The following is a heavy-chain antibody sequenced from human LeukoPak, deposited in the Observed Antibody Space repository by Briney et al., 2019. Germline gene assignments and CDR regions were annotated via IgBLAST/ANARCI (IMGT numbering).Heavy chain of an antibody. Sequence: SETLSLTCTVSGGSISSYYWSWIRQPPGKGLEWIGYIYYSGTTNYNPSLKSRVTISVDTSKNQFSLKLSSMTAADTAVYYCARGVYIAAAQYGYWGQGTLVTVSS. D-gene: IGHD6-13*01. CDR3: ARGVYIAAAQYGY. J-gene: IGHJ4*02. CDR1: GGSISSYY. V-gene: IGHV4-59*01. CDR2: IYYSGTT.